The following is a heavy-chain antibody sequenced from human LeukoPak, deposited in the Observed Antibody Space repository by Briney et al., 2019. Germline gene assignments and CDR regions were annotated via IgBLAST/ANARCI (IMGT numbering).Heavy chain of an antibody. D-gene: IGHD3-9*01. J-gene: IGHJ3*02. CDR3: AKAGTYYDILTGWDAFDI. CDR1: GFTFSSYG. V-gene: IGHV3-30*18. CDR2: ISYDGGNK. Sequence: GGSLRLSCAASGFTFSSYGMHWVRQAPGKGLEWVAVISYDGGNKYYADSVKGRFTISRDNSKNTLYLQMNSLRAEDTAVYYCAKAGTYYDILTGWDAFDIWGQGTMVTVSS.